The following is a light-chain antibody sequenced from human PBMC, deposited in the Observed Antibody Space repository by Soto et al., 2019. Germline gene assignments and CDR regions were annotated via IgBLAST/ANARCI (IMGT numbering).Light chain of an antibody. CDR1: QTIFSY. J-gene: IGKJ2*01. CDR3: QQSYSVPHT. V-gene: IGKV1-39*01. Sequence: DIQMTQSPSSLSASVGDRVTITCRASQTIFSYLSWYQHKPGKAPKLLIYAASSLQSGVPSRFSGSGSGTDFALTISSLQPEDFATFYCQQSYSVPHTFGQGTKVEI. CDR2: AAS.